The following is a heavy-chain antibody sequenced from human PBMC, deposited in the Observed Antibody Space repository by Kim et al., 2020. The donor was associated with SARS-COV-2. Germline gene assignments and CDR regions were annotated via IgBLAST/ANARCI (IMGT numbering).Heavy chain of an antibody. V-gene: IGHV3-9*01. D-gene: IGHD4-17*01. J-gene: IGHJ2*01. CDR2: ISWNSGSI. Sequence: GGSLRLSCAASGFTFDDYAMHWVRQAPGKGLEWGSGISWNSGSIGYADSVKGRFTISRDNAKNSLSLQMNSLRAEDTALYYCAKALGDYGGRDVDLWGRG. CDR3: AKALGDYGGRDVDL. CDR1: GFTFDDYA.